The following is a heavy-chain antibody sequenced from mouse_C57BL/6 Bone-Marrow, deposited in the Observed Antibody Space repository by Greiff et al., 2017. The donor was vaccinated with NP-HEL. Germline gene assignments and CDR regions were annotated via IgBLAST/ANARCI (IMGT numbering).Heavy chain of an antibody. CDR1: GYTFTSYW. V-gene: IGHV1-59*01. J-gene: IGHJ4*01. CDR2: IDPSDSYT. D-gene: IGHD2-4*01. Sequence: QVQLQQPGAELVRPGTSVKLSCKASGYTFTSYWMHWVKQRPGQGLEWIGVIDPSDSYTNYNQKFKVKATLTVDTSSSTAYMQLSSLTSEDSAVYYCARIYYDYDEEDYYAMDYWGQGTSVTVSS. CDR3: ARIYYDYDEEDYYAMDY.